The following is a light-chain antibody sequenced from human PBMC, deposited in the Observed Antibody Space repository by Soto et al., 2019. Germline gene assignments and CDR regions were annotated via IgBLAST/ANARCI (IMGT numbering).Light chain of an antibody. CDR3: QQYGGSPRP. Sequence: EIVLTQSPGTLSLSPGEGATLSCRASQSIGGNFLAWYQKRRGQAPRLLIHGASNRATGIPDRFSGSGSGTDFTLTITILEPEDFAVYYCQQYGGSPRPCGQGTKVE. J-gene: IGKJ1*01. CDR2: GAS. CDR1: QSIGGNF. V-gene: IGKV3-20*01.